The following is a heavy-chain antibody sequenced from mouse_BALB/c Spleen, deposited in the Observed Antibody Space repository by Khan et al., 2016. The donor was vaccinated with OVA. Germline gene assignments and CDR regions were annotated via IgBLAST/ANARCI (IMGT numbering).Heavy chain of an antibody. Sequence: EVQLQESGPDLVKPSQSLSLTCTVTGYSITSGYSWHWIRQFPGNKLEWMGYIYHSGSINYNPSLKSRFSIARHTSKNLFFLQLNSVTTEDTATYYCARDSNYLDYWGQGTSVTVSS. D-gene: IGHD2-5*01. CDR2: IYHSGSI. CDR3: ARDSNYLDY. CDR1: GYSITSGYS. V-gene: IGHV3-1*02. J-gene: IGHJ4*01.